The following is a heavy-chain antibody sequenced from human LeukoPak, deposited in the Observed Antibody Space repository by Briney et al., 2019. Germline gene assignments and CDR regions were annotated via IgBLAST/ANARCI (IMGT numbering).Heavy chain of an antibody. V-gene: IGHV4-4*07. CDR3: ARVVGASGNWNYYYYYMDV. D-gene: IGHD1-1*01. J-gene: IGHJ6*03. CDR2: VYTSGST. CDR1: GDSISSHY. Sequence: SETLSLTCTVSGDSISSHYWTWIRQPAGKGLEWIGRVYTSGSTNYNPSLKGRVTMSADTSKNQFSLQLSSVTAADTAVYYCARVVGASGNWNYYYYYMDVWGKGTTVTVSS.